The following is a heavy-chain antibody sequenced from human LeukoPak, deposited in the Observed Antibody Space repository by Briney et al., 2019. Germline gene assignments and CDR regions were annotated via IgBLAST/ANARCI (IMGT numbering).Heavy chain of an antibody. CDR2: IGSKANSYAT. J-gene: IGHJ3*01. CDR3: SRVAYGGNRDAFDV. V-gene: IGHV3-73*01. Sequence: GGSLRLSCAVSGFTFSGSAMHWVRQASGKGLEWVGRIGSKANSYATAYAASVKGRFIISREDSKNTAYLQMNSLKSDDTAVYYCSRVAYGGNRDAFDVWGQGTMVTVSS. D-gene: IGHD4-23*01. CDR1: GFTFSGSA.